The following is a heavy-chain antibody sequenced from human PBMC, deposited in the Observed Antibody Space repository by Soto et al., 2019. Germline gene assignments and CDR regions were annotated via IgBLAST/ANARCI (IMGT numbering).Heavy chain of an antibody. CDR3: ARSHIVPRLFMYPYDY. CDR1: GWSFSGYY. Sequence: SETLSLTCAFYGWSFSGYYWSWIRQPPGKGLEWIGEINDSGSTYYNPSLKSRVTISFDTSKNQFSLKLSSVTAADTAVYYCARSHIVPRLFMYPYDYWGQGTPVTVSS. CDR2: INDSGST. V-gene: IGHV4-34*01. J-gene: IGHJ4*02. D-gene: IGHD6-6*01.